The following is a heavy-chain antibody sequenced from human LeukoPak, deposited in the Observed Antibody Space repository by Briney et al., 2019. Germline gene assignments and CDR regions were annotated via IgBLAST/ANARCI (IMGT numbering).Heavy chain of an antibody. V-gene: IGHV4-59*01. CDR2: IYYSGST. J-gene: IGHJ4*02. CDR3: ARGPTRYYSDY. Sequence: SETLSLTCSVSGGSISNYYWSWIRQPPGKGLEWIGYIYYSGSTNYNPSLKSRVTISIETSKSQFSLKLSSVTAADTAVYYCARGPTRYYSDYWGQGTLVTVSS. CDR1: GGSISNYY.